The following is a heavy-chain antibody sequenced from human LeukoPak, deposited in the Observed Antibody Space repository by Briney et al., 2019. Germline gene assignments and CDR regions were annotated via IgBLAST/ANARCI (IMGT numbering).Heavy chain of an antibody. CDR2: INPSGGST. J-gene: IGHJ5*02. CDR1: GYTFTSYY. CDR3: AREGYYDSSGYSGHNWFDP. Sequence: ASAKVSCKASGYTFTSYYMHWVRQAPGQGLEWMGIINPSGGSTSYAQKFQGRVTMARDTSTSTVYMELSSLRSENTAVYYCAREGYYDSSGYSGHNWFDPWGQGTLVTVSS. D-gene: IGHD3-22*01. V-gene: IGHV1-46*01.